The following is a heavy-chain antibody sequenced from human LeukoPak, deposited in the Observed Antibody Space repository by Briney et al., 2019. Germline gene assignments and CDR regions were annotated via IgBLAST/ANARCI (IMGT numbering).Heavy chain of an antibody. CDR1: GYTFTGYY. J-gene: IGHJ4*02. CDR3: SSVSPTHDYYSSGYSTDRGY. Sequence: ASVKVSCKASGYTFTGYYMHWVRQAPGQGLEWMGRINPNSGGTNYAQKFQGRVTMTRDTSISTAYMELSRLRSDDTAVYYCSSVSPTHDYYSSGYSTDRGYWGQGNMVTVSS. CDR2: INPNSGGT. D-gene: IGHD3-22*01. V-gene: IGHV1-2*06.